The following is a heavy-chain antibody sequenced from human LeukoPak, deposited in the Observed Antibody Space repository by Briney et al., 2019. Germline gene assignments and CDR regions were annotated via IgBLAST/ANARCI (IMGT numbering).Heavy chain of an antibody. V-gene: IGHV4-4*07. CDR1: GGSTSNYY. J-gene: IGHJ5*02. Sequence: KSSETLSLTCAVSGGSTSNYYWSWIRQPPGKGLEWIGRIYTSGSTNYNPSLKSRVTMSVDTSKNQFSLKLSSVTAADTAVYYCARGGHGGIAVAGWFDPWGQGTLVTVSS. D-gene: IGHD6-19*01. CDR3: ARGGHGGIAVAGWFDP. CDR2: IYTSGST.